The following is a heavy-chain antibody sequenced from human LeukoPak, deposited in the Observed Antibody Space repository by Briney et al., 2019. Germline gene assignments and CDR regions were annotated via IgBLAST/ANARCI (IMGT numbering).Heavy chain of an antibody. Sequence: GGSLRLSCAASGFTFSSYAMHWVRQAPGKGLEWVAVISYDGSNKYYADSVKGRFTISRDNAKNSLYLQMNSLRAEDTAVYYCAREEQYGGLSWGQGTLVTVSS. V-gene: IGHV3-30-3*01. D-gene: IGHD3-16*01. CDR2: ISYDGSNK. J-gene: IGHJ5*02. CDR1: GFTFSSYA. CDR3: AREEQYGGLS.